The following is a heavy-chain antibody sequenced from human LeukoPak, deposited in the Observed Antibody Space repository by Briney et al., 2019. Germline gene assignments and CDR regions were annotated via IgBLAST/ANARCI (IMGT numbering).Heavy chain of an antibody. CDR2: MFYGGTT. CDR3: ARWRVGATPYYYYYMDV. D-gene: IGHD1-26*01. CDR1: GGPITSSGYY. J-gene: IGHJ6*03. V-gene: IGHV4-39*01. Sequence: SETLSLTCTVPGGPITSSGYYWGWIRQPPGKGLEWIGSMFYGGTTYHNPSLKSRVTIFVDTSKTQFSLNLNSVTASDTAVYYCARWRVGATPYYYYYMDVWGKGTTVTVSS.